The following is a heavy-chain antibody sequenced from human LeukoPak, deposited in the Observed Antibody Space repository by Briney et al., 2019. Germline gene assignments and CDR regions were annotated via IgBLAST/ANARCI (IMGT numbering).Heavy chain of an antibody. J-gene: IGHJ6*02. Sequence: PSETLSLTCTVSGGSISSYYWSWIRQPAGKGLEWIGRIYTSGSTNYNPSLKSRVTMSVDTSKNQFSLKLSSVTAADTAVYYCARDHGYSSGWYSVSYYGMDVWGQGTTVTVSS. CDR3: ARDHGYSSGWYSVSYYGMDV. D-gene: IGHD6-19*01. V-gene: IGHV4-4*07. CDR1: GGSISSYY. CDR2: IYTSGST.